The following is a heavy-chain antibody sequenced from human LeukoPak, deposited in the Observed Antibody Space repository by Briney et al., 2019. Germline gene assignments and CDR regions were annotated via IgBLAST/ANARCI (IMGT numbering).Heavy chain of an antibody. CDR2: IYYSGST. Sequence: SETLSLTCTVCGGSISGYYWSWIRQPPGKGLEWIGYIYYSGSTNYNTSLKSRAITSVNTSKKQFSLMLSSIADADTAVYYCASDYGGWYFDRWGRGTMATVSS. D-gene: IGHD4-23*01. V-gene: IGHV4-59*01. CDR1: GGSISGYY. CDR3: ASDYGGWYFDR. J-gene: IGHJ2*01.